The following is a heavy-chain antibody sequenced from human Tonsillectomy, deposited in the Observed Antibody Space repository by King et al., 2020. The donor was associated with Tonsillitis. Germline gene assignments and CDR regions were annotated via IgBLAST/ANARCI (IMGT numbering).Heavy chain of an antibody. Sequence: QLVQSGAEVKKPGASLRISCEGSGYIFTTYWISWVRQMPGKGLEWMGRIDPSDSYTNYSPSFQGHVTISLDKSISTAYLQWSSLKASDTAMYYCGRLSYDAFDIWGQGTMVTVSS. CDR1: GYIFTTYW. V-gene: IGHV5-10-1*03. CDR3: GRLSYDAFDI. J-gene: IGHJ3*02. CDR2: IDPSDSYT.